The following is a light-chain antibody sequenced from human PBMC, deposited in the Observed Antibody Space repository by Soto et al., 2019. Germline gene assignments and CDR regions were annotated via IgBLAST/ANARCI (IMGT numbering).Light chain of an antibody. CDR1: QSVSSN. Sequence: EIVMTQSPATLSVSPGERATLSCRASQSVSSNLAWYQQKPGQAPRRLIYGASTRATGIPARFSGSGSGTEFTLTISSLQSEDFAVYYCQQYNNWGTFGQGTKVEI. CDR2: GAS. J-gene: IGKJ1*01. CDR3: QQYNNWGT. V-gene: IGKV3-15*01.